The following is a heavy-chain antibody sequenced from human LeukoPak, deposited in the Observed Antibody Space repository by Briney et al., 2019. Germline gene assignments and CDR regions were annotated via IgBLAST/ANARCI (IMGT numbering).Heavy chain of an antibody. CDR2: IYTSGST. Sequence: PSQTLSLTCTVSGGSISSGNYFWSWIRQPAGKGLEWIGHIYTSGSTNYNPSLKSRITISRDTSRSQFSLQLSSVTAADTAVYYCARAPECTGGSCYYFDYWGQGTLVTVSS. V-gene: IGHV4-61*09. D-gene: IGHD2-15*01. CDR1: GGSISSGNYF. CDR3: ARAPECTGGSCYYFDY. J-gene: IGHJ4*02.